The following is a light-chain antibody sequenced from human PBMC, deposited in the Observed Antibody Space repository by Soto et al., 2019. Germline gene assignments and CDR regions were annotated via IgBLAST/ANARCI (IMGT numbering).Light chain of an antibody. J-gene: IGLJ2*01. CDR1: NIGGKS. CDR3: QVWGSNADPYVV. V-gene: IGLV3-21*04. Sequence: ELTQQPSVSLAPGETARITCGGNNIGGKSVHWYQWKPGQAPILIIHNDGDRPSGIPERFSGSNSGNTATLTVSRVEAGDEADYYCQVWGSNADPYVVFGGGTKVTVL. CDR2: NDG.